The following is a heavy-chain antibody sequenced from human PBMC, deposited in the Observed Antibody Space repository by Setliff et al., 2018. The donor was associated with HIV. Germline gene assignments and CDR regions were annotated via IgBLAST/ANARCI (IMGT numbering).Heavy chain of an antibody. D-gene: IGHD3-10*01. CDR1: GFSISSGYF. V-gene: IGHV4-38-2*02. CDR3: ARQMPGVRGVIVASIDY. J-gene: IGHJ4*02. Sequence: SETLSLTCTVFGFSISSGYFWGWIRQPPGKGLEWIGSIHYSGSTYYNSSLRSRVTILVDTSKNYFSLKLSYVTAADTAVYYCARQMPGVRGVIVASIDYWGQGTLVTVSS. CDR2: IHYSGST.